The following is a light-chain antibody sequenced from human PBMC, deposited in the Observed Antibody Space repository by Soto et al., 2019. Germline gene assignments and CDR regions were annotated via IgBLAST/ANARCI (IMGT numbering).Light chain of an antibody. Sequence: IVLTQSPATLSLSPGERATLACRASQSVSSKLAWYQQKPGQAPRLLIYDTSTRATGIPARFSGSGSGTEFTLTISSLQSEDFAVYYCQQYSNWPPITFGQGTRLEIK. V-gene: IGKV3-15*01. CDR3: QQYSNWPPIT. CDR1: QSVSSK. J-gene: IGKJ5*01. CDR2: DTS.